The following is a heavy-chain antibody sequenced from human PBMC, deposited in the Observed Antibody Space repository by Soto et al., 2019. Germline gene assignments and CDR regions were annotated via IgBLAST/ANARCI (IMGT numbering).Heavy chain of an antibody. Sequence: GESLKISCNGSGCSFTIYWISWVRQMPGKGLEWMGRIDPSDSYTNYSPSFQGHVTISADKSISTAYLQWSSLKASDTAMYYCARNHALMKDAFDIWGQGTMVTVSS. CDR3: ARNHALMKDAFDI. CDR2: IDPSDSYT. CDR1: GCSFTIYW. D-gene: IGHD3-16*01. J-gene: IGHJ3*02. V-gene: IGHV5-10-1*01.